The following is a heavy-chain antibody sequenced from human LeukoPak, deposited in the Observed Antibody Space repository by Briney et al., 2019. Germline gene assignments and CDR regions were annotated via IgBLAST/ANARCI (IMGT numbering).Heavy chain of an antibody. CDR1: GGSISSSSYY. V-gene: IGHV4-39*07. CDR2: IYHSGRT. J-gene: IGHJ4*02. CDR3: ASAHCSSTSCRQNFDS. D-gene: IGHD2-2*01. Sequence: SETLSLTCTVSGGSISSSSYYWGWIRQPPGKGLEWIGSIYHSGRTDYNPSLKSRVTISVDTSKNQFSLKLSSVTATDTAMYYCASAHCSSTSCRQNFDSWGQGTLVTVSS.